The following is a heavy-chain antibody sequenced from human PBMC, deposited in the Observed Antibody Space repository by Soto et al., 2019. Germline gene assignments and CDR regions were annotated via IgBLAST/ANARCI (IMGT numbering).Heavy chain of an antibody. CDR2: ISGSTDST. D-gene: IGHD4-17*01. Sequence: PGGSLRLSCAASGFTFTNYAMTWVRQAPGKGLEWVSGISGSTDSTYYAASVKGRFTISRDKSSNTLYLQMNSLRGEDTAVYYRAKDSPYGSPLFATVWGQGTLVTVSS. V-gene: IGHV3-23*01. CDR1: GFTFTNYA. J-gene: IGHJ4*02. CDR3: AKDSPYGSPLFATV.